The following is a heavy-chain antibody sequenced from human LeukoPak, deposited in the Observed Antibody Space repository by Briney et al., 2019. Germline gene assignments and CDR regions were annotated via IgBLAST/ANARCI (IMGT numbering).Heavy chain of an antibody. Sequence: AGSLRLSCPASGFTFRSYEMNWVRQATGKGLEWVSYISSSGSTIYYADSVKGRFTISRDNAKNSLYLQMNSQGAEDTAVYYCARGRVRPVWGQGTTVTVSS. V-gene: IGHV3-48*03. CDR3: ARGRVRPV. CDR1: GFTFRSYE. CDR2: ISSSGSTI. D-gene: IGHD3-3*01. J-gene: IGHJ6*02.